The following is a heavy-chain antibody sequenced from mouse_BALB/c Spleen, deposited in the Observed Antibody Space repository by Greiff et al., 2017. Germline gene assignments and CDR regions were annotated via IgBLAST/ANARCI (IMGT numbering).Heavy chain of an antibody. Sequence: QVQLQQSGAELVRPGTSVKVSCKASGYAFTNYLIEWVKQRPGQGLEWIGVINPGSGGTNYNEKFKGKATLTADKSSSTAYMQLSSLTSDDSAVYFCARRGYGNYGGYFDVWGAGTTVTVSS. J-gene: IGHJ1*01. D-gene: IGHD2-10*02. CDR3: ARRGYGNYGGYFDV. V-gene: IGHV1-54*01. CDR2: INPGSGGT. CDR1: GYAFTNYL.